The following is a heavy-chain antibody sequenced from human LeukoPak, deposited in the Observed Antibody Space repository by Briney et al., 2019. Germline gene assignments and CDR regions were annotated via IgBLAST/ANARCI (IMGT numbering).Heavy chain of an antibody. Sequence: GGSLRLSCAASGFTFSDYYMSWIRQAPGKGLEWVSYISSSGSTIYYADSVKGRFTISRDNAKNSLYLQMNNLRAEDTAVYYCARAGMGITMIDGIAFDWGQGTLVTVSS. CDR1: GFTFSDYY. V-gene: IGHV3-11*01. CDR2: ISSSGSTI. CDR3: ARAGMGITMIDGIAFD. J-gene: IGHJ1*01. D-gene: IGHD3-22*01.